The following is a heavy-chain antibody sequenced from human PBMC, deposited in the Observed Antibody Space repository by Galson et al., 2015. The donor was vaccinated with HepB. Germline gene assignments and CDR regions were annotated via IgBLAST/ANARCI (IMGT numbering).Heavy chain of an antibody. Sequence: SVKVSCKASGYTFTGYYMHWVRQAPGQGLEWMGWINPNSGGTNYAQKFQGRVTMTRDTSISTAYMELSRLRSDDTAVYYCARDPSAVAGHFDYWGQGTLVTVSS. D-gene: IGHD6-19*01. V-gene: IGHV1-2*02. CDR3: ARDPSAVAGHFDY. J-gene: IGHJ4*02. CDR1: GYTFTGYY. CDR2: INPNSGGT.